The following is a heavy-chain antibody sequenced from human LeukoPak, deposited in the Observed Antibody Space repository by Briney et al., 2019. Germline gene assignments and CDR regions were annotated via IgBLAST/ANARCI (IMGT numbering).Heavy chain of an antibody. CDR3: ARQMQSHGNFDS. V-gene: IGHV3-13*01. J-gene: IGHJ4*02. D-gene: IGHD1-26*01. Sequence: GGSLRLSCAASGFTVSSYAMHWVRQPIGKGLEWVSALGIAGDTFYPGSVKGRFTIPRENARNSLYLQMNSLRAEDTAMYYCARQMQSHGNFDSWGQGTLVTVSS. CDR2: LGIAGDT. CDR1: GFTVSSYA.